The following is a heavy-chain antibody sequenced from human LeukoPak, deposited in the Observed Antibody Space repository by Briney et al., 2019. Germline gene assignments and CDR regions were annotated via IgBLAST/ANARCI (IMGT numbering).Heavy chain of an antibody. V-gene: IGHV1-46*01. CDR2: INPSGGST. Sequence: GASVKVSCKASGYTFPSYYMHWVRQAPGQGLEWMGIINPSGGSTSYAQKFQGRVTMTRDTSTSTVYMELSSLRSEDTAVYYCARDGLVGATHYWGQGTLVTVSS. CDR3: ARDGLVGATHY. J-gene: IGHJ4*02. CDR1: GYTFPSYY. D-gene: IGHD1-26*01.